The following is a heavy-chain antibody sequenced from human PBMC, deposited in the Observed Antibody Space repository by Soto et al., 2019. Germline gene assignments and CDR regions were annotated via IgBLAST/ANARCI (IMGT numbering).Heavy chain of an antibody. Sequence: GASVKVSCKASGYTFTGYYMHWVRQAPGQGLEWMGWINPNSGGTNYAQKFQGWVTMTRDTSISTAYMELSRLRSDDTAVYYCARDLGYCSSTSCPNAFDIWGQGTMVT. CDR1: GYTFTGYY. D-gene: IGHD2-2*01. V-gene: IGHV1-2*04. CDR3: ARDLGYCSSTSCPNAFDI. J-gene: IGHJ3*02. CDR2: INPNSGGT.